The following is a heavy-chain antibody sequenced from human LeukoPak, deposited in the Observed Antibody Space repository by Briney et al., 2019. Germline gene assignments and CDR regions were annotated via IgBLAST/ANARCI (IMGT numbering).Heavy chain of an antibody. CDR3: ARTYYDSSGYYQPYFDY. CDR2: ISYDGSNK. CDR1: GFTFSSYA. Sequence: GRSLRLSCAASGFTFSSYAMHWVRQAPGKGLEWVAVISYDGSNKYYADSVKGRFTISRDNSKNTLYLQMNSLRAEDTAVYYCARTYYDSSGYYQPYFDYWGQGTLVTVSS. V-gene: IGHV3-30*04. D-gene: IGHD3-22*01. J-gene: IGHJ4*02.